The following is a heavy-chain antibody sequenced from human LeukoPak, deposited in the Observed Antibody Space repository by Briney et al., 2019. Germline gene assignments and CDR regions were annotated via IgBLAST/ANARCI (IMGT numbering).Heavy chain of an antibody. J-gene: IGHJ4*02. CDR3: ARDVFHGSGGPRLDS. CDR1: GFTFSSYE. CDR2: ISGTGNTI. D-gene: IGHD3-10*01. V-gene: IGHV3-48*03. Sequence: GGSLRLSCAASGFTFSSYEMNWVRQAPGKGLEWISYISGTGNTIYYADSVKGRFTISRDNAKNSLYLQMNGLRVEDTAVYYCARDVFHGSGGPRLDSWGQGTLVTVSS.